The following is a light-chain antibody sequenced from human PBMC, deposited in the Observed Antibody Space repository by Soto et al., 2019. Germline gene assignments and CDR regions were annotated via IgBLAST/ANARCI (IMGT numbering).Light chain of an antibody. CDR2: GNS. V-gene: IGLV1-40*01. CDR1: SSNLGAAFA. Sequence: HSVLTQPPSLSGAPGQRITISCTGTSSNLGAAFAVQWYQQLPGAAPKLLIYGNSNRPSGVPDRFSGSKSGTSASLAINGLQAEDEAHYYCQSYDNSLSGSWVFGGGTKLTVL. J-gene: IGLJ3*02. CDR3: QSYDNSLSGSWV.